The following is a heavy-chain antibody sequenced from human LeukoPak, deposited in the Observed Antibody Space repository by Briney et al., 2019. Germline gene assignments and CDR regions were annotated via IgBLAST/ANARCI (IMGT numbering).Heavy chain of an antibody. V-gene: IGHV4-4*07. D-gene: IGHD3-3*01. CDR2: IYTSGST. CDR1: GGSISSYY. J-gene: IGHJ4*02. Sequence: PSETVSLTCTVSGGSISSYYWSWLRQPAGKGLEWLGRIYTSGSTNYNPSLKNRVTMSVDTSKNQFSLKLSSVTAADTAVYYCARDSSITICGVVISPFDYWGQGTLVTVSS. CDR3: ARDSSITICGVVISPFDY.